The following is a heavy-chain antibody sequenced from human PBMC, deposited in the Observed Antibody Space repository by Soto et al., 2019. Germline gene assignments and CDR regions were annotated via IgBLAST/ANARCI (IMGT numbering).Heavy chain of an antibody. CDR2: IYYSGST. V-gene: IGHV4-59*01. CDR3: ARALPVYGSGWYYFDY. CDR1: GGSISSYY. J-gene: IGHJ4*02. D-gene: IGHD6-19*01. Sequence: ASETLSLTCTVSGGSISSYYWSWLRQPPGKGLEWIGYIYYSGSTNYNPSLKSRVTISVDTSKNQFSLKLSSVTAADTAVYYCARALPVYGSGWYYFDYWGQGTLVTVSS.